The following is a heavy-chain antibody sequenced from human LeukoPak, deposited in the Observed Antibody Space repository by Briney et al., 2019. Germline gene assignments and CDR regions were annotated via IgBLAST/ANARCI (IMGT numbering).Heavy chain of an antibody. CDR2: ISYDGYDK. CDR3: ARDFFPIVDSTWYEIGY. V-gene: IGHV3-30*03. D-gene: IGHD6-13*01. CDR1: GFTFSNAW. Sequence: GGSLRLSCAASGFTFSNAWMNWVRQTPGKGLEWVALISYDGYDKSYADSVRGRFTISRDNSKNTLYLQMDSLRSEDTAVYYCARDFFPIVDSTWYEIGYWGQGTLVTVSS. J-gene: IGHJ4*02.